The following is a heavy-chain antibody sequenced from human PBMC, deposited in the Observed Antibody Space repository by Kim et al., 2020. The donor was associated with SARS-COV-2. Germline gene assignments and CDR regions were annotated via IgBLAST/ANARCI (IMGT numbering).Heavy chain of an antibody. CDR3: ARGEIAAAGRGYFDY. D-gene: IGHD6-13*01. V-gene: IGHV1-69*01. Sequence: QTFQSRVTITADESTSTAYMELSSLSSEDTAVYYCARGEIAAAGRGYFDYWGQGTLVTVSS. J-gene: IGHJ4*02.